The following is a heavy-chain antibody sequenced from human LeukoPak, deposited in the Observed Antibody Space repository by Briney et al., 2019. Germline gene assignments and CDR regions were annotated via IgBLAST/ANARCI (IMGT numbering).Heavy chain of an antibody. CDR3: ARDLKMGYSSGRYSWGTGSSNDY. CDR1: GYIFINYA. CDR2: ISGYNGNT. D-gene: IGHD6-19*01. J-gene: IGHJ4*02. Sequence: GASVKVSCKASGYIFINYAFSWVRQAPGQGLEWMGWISGYNGNTNYVQKFQGRVTMTTDTSTSTAYMELRSLRSDDTAVYYCARDLKMGYSSGRYSWGTGSSNDYWGQGTLVTVSS. V-gene: IGHV1-18*01.